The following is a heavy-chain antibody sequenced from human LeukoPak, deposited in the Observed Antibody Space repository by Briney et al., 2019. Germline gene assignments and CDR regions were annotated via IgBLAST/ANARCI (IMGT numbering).Heavy chain of an antibody. Sequence: PSETLSLTCGVSGGSVINTNWWTWVRQPPGKGLEWIGEVHLDGRTNYNPSLESRLTMSVDVSENQVSLKLTSVTAADTAVYYCAREGGFYRPLDYSGQGTLVTVSS. CDR3: AREGGFYRPLDY. CDR1: GGSVINTNW. D-gene: IGHD3-3*01. V-gene: IGHV4-4*02. CDR2: VHLDGRT. J-gene: IGHJ4*02.